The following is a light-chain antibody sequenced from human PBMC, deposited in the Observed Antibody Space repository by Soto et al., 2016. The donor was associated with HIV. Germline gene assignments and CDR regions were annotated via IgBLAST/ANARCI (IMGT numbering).Light chain of an antibody. CDR3: QVWDNGSDHGDVI. CDR1: NIGTKG. J-gene: IGLJ2*01. CDR2: DDS. V-gene: IGLV3-21*03. Sequence: SYVLTQPPSVSVAPGKTAWITCGGNNIGTKGVHWYQQKPGQAPVLVVYDDSDRPSGIPERFSGSNSGNTATLTISRVEAGDEADYFCQVWDNGSDHGDVIFGGGTKLTVL.